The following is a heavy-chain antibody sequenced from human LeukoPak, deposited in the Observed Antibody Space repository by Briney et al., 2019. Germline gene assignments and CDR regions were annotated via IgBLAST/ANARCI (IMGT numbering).Heavy chain of an antibody. J-gene: IGHJ4*02. V-gene: IGHV3-21*01. CDR2: ISSSSSYI. CDR3: ARDLWFGELQADY. D-gene: IGHD3-10*01. CDR1: GLTFSSYS. Sequence: GGSLRLSCAASGLTFSSYSMNWVRQAPGKGLEWVSSISSSSSYIYYADSVKGRFTISRDNAKNSLYLQMNSLRAEDTAVYYCARDLWFGELQADYWGQGTLVTVSS.